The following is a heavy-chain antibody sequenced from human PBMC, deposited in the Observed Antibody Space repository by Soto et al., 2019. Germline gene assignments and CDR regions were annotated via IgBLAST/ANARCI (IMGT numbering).Heavy chain of an antibody. Sequence: HPGGSLRLSCVASGFTIENSVMHWVRQTPGEGLMWVSRITGAGDGTLYADSVQGRFTISRDNDKKTVYLHMTGLRVEETAVYYCARAQKWRQLSLNVFDIWGQGTKVTVSS. V-gene: IGHV3-74*01. CDR3: ARAQKWRQLSLNVFDI. D-gene: IGHD5-18*01. J-gene: IGHJ3*02. CDR1: GFTIENSV. CDR2: ITGAGDGT.